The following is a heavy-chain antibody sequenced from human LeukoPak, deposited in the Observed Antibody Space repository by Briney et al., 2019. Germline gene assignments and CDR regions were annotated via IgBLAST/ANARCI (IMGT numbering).Heavy chain of an antibody. J-gene: IGHJ5*02. CDR1: GYTFTSYA. V-gene: IGHV1-3*01. CDR2: INAGNGNT. CDR3: ARDPLRYQLPGHNWFDP. Sequence: ASVKVSCKASGYTFTSYAMHWVRQAPGQRLEWMGWINAGNGNTKYSQKFQGRVTITRDTSASTAYMELSSLRSEDTAVYYCARDPLRYQLPGHNWFDPWGQGTLVTVSS. D-gene: IGHD2-2*01.